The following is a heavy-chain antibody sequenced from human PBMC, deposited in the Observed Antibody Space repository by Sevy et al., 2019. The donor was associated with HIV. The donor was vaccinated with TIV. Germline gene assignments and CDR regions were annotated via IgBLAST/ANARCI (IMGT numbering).Heavy chain of an antibody. V-gene: IGHV3-11*01. CDR2: ISSGGSTK. CDR1: GFTFSDHY. Sequence: GGSLRLSCAASGFTFSDHYMSWIRQAPGKGLEWVSFISSGGSTKYYGDSVRGRFTISRDNAKNSLYLQMNSLRAEDTAVYYCAGGDRRREGVPYLDYWGQGTLVTVSS. J-gene: IGHJ4*02. D-gene: IGHD1-1*01. CDR3: AGGDRRREGVPYLDY.